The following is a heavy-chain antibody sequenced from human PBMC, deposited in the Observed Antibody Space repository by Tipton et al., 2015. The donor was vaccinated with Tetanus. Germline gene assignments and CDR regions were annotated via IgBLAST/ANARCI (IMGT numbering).Heavy chain of an antibody. CDR2: INSNTGAT. D-gene: IGHD6-6*01. CDR1: GGTFSSYA. V-gene: IGHV1-2*06. CDR3: ARVSDRAARRPLDY. Sequence: QLVQSGAEVKKPGSSVKISCKASGGTFSSYAISWVRQAPGQGLEWMGRINSNTGATNYAQRFQGRVTLTRDSSISTAYMELSSLKSDDTAVYFCARVSDRAARRPLDYWGQGSLVTVSS. J-gene: IGHJ4*02.